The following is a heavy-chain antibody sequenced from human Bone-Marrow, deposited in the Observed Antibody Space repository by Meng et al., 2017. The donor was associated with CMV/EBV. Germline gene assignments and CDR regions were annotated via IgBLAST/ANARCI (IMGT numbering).Heavy chain of an antibody. CDR2: ISSSSSTI. J-gene: IGHJ4*02. Sequence: GESLKISCAASGFTFSSYSMNWVRQAPGKGLEWVSYISSSSSTIYYADPVKGRFTISRDNAKNSLYLQMNSLRAEDTAVYYCARDGPPYDLYSSGWYGYWGQGTLVTVSS. D-gene: IGHD6-19*01. CDR1: GFTFSSYS. V-gene: IGHV3-48*04. CDR3: ARDGPPYDLYSSGWYGY.